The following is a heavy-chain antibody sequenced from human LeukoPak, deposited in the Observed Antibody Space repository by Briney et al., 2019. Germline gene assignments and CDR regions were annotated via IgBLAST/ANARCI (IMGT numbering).Heavy chain of an antibody. V-gene: IGHV1-8*03. Sequence: ASVKVSCKASGYTFTSYGINWVRQATGQGLEWMGWMNPNSGNTGYAQKFQGRVTITRNTSISTAYMELSSLRSEDTAVYYCARAEEGYYDFWSGYYSVDAFDIWGQGTMVTVSS. CDR3: ARAEEGYYDFWSGYYSVDAFDI. CDR2: MNPNSGNT. CDR1: GYTFTSYG. D-gene: IGHD3-3*01. J-gene: IGHJ3*02.